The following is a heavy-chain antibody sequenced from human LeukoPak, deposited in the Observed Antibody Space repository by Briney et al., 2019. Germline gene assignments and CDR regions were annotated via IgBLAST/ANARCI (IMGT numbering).Heavy chain of an antibody. J-gene: IGHJ4*02. D-gene: IGHD2-8*01. CDR1: GFTFSSYA. Sequence: GGSLRLSCAASGFTFSSYAMSWVRQAPGKGLEWVSAISGSGGSTYYADSVKGRFTISRDNSKNTLYLQMNGLRAEDTAVYYCAYIVPRYYFVYWGQGTLVTVSS. CDR2: ISGSGGST. V-gene: IGHV3-23*01. CDR3: AYIVPRYYFVY.